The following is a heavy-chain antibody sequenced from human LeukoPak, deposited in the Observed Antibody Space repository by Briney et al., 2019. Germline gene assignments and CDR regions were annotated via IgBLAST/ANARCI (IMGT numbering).Heavy chain of an antibody. CDR1: GGSISSYY. D-gene: IGHD6-19*01. V-gene: IGHV4-4*07. CDR2: IYTSGST. Sequence: SETLSLTCTVSGGSISSYYWSWIRQPAGKGLEWIGRIYTSGSTNYNPSLKSRVTISVDTSKNHFSLKLSSVTAADTAVYYCARDNVHSSAWSYMDVWGKGTTVTVSS. J-gene: IGHJ6*03. CDR3: ARDNVHSSAWSYMDV.